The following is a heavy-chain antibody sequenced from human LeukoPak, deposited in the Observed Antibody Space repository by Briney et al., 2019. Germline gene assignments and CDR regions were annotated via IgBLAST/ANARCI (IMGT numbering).Heavy chain of an antibody. Sequence: PGGSLRLSCAASGFTFSSYGMHWVRQAPGKGLEWVAVISYDGSNTYYADSVKGRFTISRDNSKNTLYLQMNSLRAEDTAVYYCAKDQIGVACRYCDYWRQGTLVSVSS. CDR3: AKDQIGVACRYCDY. J-gene: IGHJ4*02. CDR2: ISYDGSNT. CDR1: GFTFSSYG. D-gene: IGHD6-19*01. V-gene: IGHV3-30*18.